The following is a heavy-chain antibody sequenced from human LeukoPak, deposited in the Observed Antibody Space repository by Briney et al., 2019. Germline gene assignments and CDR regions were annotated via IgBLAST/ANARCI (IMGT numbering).Heavy chain of an antibody. CDR1: GFTLSSYS. Sequence: PGGSLRLSCAGSGFTLSSYSMNWVRQAPGKGLEWVSSISSSSWYIYYADLVKGRFTISRDNAKNSLYLQMNSLRAEDTAIYYCVREVSPDAFDIWGQGTMVTVSS. V-gene: IGHV3-21*01. J-gene: IGHJ3*02. CDR3: VREVSPDAFDI. D-gene: IGHD3-10*01. CDR2: ISSSSWYI.